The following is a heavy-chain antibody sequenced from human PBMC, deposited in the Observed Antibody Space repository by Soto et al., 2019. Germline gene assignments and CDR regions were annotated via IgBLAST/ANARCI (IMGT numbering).Heavy chain of an antibody. CDR3: AKTITMVRGVTAGAYYYYGMDV. CDR1: GFTFSSYG. J-gene: IGHJ6*02. V-gene: IGHV3-30*18. D-gene: IGHD3-10*01. Sequence: PGGSLRLSCAASGFTFSSYGMHWVRQAPGKGLEWVAVISYDGSNKYYADSVKGRFTVSRDNSKNTLYLQMNSLRAEDTAVYYCAKTITMVRGVTAGAYYYYGMDVWGQGTTVTVS. CDR2: ISYDGSNK.